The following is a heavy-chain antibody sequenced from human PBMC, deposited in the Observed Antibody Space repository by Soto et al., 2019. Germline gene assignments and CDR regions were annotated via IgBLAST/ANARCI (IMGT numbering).Heavy chain of an antibody. J-gene: IGHJ6*02. CDR1: GGTFSSYA. Sequence: SVKVSCKASGGTFSSYAISWVRQAPGQGLEWMGGIIPIFGTADYAQKFQGRVTITADESTSTAYMELSSLRSEDTAVYYCASPSSLGGYCISTSCYGYYYGMDVWGQGTTVTVSS. V-gene: IGHV1-69*13. CDR2: IIPIFGTA. CDR3: ASPSSLGGYCISTSCYGYYYGMDV. D-gene: IGHD2-2*01.